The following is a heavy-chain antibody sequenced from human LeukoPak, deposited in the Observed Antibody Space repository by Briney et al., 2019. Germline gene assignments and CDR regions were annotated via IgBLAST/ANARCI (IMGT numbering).Heavy chain of an antibody. Sequence: SVKVSCKASGGTFSSYAISWVRQAPGQGLEWMGGIIPIFGTANYAQKFQGRVTITADESTSTAYMELSSLRSEDTAVYYCATLGYCSSTSCYIFDYWGQGTLVTVSS. CDR1: GGTFSSYA. D-gene: IGHD2-2*02. CDR3: ATLGYCSSTSCYIFDY. J-gene: IGHJ4*02. V-gene: IGHV1-69*01. CDR2: IIPIFGTA.